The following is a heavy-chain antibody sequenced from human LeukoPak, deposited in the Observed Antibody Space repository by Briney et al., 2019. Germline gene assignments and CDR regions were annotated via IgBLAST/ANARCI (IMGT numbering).Heavy chain of an antibody. CDR3: GRPNPDSSGYYGSFDP. J-gene: IGHJ5*02. V-gene: IGHV4-39*01. CDR1: GGSIRNSSFY. D-gene: IGHD3-22*01. Sequence: SETLSLTCAVSGGSIRNSSFYWGWIRQPPGKGLEWIASIYNSGTTYYNPSLKSRVIISVDTSKNQFSLKLNSVTAADTAVYYCGRPNPDSSGYYGSFDPWGQGILVTVSS. CDR2: IYNSGTT.